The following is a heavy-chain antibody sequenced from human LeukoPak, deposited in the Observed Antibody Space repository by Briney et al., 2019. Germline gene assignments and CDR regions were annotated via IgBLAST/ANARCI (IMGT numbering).Heavy chain of an antibody. D-gene: IGHD2-2*01. CDR1: GFTFSSYA. V-gene: IGHV3-23*01. CDR2: ISGSGGST. Sequence: GGSLRLSCAASGFTFSSYAMSWVRQAPGKGLEWVSAISGSGGSTYYADSVKGRFTISRDNSKNTLYLQMNSLRAEDTAVYYCAKGPAVVVVPAATLLDYWGQGTLVTVSS. CDR3: AKGPAVVVVPAATLLDY. J-gene: IGHJ4*02.